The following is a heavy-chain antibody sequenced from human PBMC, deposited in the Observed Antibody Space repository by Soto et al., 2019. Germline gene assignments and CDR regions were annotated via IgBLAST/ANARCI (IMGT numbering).Heavy chain of an antibody. CDR2: IYYSGST. V-gene: IGHV4-59*01. CDR1: GGSISSYY. D-gene: IGHD1-20*01. CDR3: ARGRNNWKTYYYGMDV. Sequence: PSETLSLTCIVSGGSISSYYWSWIRQPPGKGLEWIGYIYYSGSTNYNPSLKSRVTISVDTSKNQFSLKLSSVTAADTAVYYCARGRNNWKTYYYGMDVWGQGTTVTVSS. J-gene: IGHJ6*02.